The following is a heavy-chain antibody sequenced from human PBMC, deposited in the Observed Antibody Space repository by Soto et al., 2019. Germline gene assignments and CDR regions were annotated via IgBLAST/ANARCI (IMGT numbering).Heavy chain of an antibody. CDR3: ARDLSYWSLEL. D-gene: IGHD2-8*02. CDR1: GFIFSNYG. V-gene: IGHV3-33*01. CDR2: IWHDGSKK. Sequence: LRLSCEASGFIFSNYGMHWVRQAPDKGMEWVACIWHDGSKKLYVDSVRGRFIISRDDPRNTLYLQMNSLRADEDTAVYYCARDLSYWSLELWGPGTTVTV. J-gene: IGHJ4*02.